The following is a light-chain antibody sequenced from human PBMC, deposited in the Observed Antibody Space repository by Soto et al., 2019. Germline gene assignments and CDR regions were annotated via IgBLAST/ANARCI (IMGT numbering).Light chain of an antibody. CDR2: EVS. J-gene: IGLJ2*01. Sequence: QSALTQPPSVSGSPGQSVTISCTGTSSDVGSYDRVSWYQQPPGTAPKVIIYEVSNRPSGVPDRFSGSKSGNTASLTISGLQADDEADYYCISHTTSSTHVVFGGGTKVTVL. CDR1: SSDVGSYDR. V-gene: IGLV2-18*02. CDR3: ISHTTSSTHVV.